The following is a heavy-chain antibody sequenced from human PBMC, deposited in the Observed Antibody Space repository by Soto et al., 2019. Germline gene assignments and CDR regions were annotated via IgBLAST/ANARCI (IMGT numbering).Heavy chain of an antibody. D-gene: IGHD3-3*01. J-gene: IGHJ4*02. Sequence: QVQLVESGGGVVQPGRSLRLSCAASGFTFSSYGMHWVRQAPGKGLEWVAVISYDGSNKYYADSVKGRFTISRDNSKNTLYLQMNSLRAEDTAVYYCAKRAYDFSQPGGQGTLVTVSS. CDR3: AKRAYDFSQP. CDR1: GFTFSSYG. CDR2: ISYDGSNK. V-gene: IGHV3-30*18.